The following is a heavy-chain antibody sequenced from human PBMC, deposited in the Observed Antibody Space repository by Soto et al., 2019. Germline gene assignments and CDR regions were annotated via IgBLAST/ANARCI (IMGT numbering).Heavy chain of an antibody. J-gene: IGHJ4*02. Sequence: GGSLRLSCAASGFTFSYYPLHWVRRAPGKGLEWVSSISGIRDYIRYADSVKGRFTISRDNAKTSLYLQMNSLTAEDTAVYYCAREGVHNYTEYYFDYWGQGTLVTVSS. CDR3: AREGVHNYTEYYFDY. D-gene: IGHD3-10*01. CDR2: ISGIRDYI. CDR1: GFTFSYYP. V-gene: IGHV3-21*06.